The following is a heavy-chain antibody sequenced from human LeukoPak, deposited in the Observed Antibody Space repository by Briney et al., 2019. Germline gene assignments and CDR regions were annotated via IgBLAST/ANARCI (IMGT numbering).Heavy chain of an antibody. CDR1: GFTFSSSW. CDR3: ARVGPSYYYYYMDA. CDR2: IKQDGSEQ. J-gene: IGHJ6*03. Sequence: GGSLRLSCSASGFTFSSSWMTWVRQAPGKGLEWVANIKQDGSEQYTADSLKGRFTISRGNDKKLVFLQMNSLRVDDTAVYYCARVGPSYYYYYMDAWGNGTTVIVSS. V-gene: IGHV3-7*01.